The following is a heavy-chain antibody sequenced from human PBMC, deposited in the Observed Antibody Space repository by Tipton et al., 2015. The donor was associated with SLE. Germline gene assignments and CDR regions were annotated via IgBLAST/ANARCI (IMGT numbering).Heavy chain of an antibody. Sequence: QSGPEVKKPGSSVKVSCKASGGTLSSQTISWVRQAPGQGLEWVERIILVLGMPNYAENFQGRAKLTADRSTSTAYMELTSLRSEDTAVYCCASERDRAVACPVDYWGQGTLVSVSS. CDR1: GGTLSSQT. CDR2: IILVLGMP. CDR3: ASERDRAVACPVDY. V-gene: IGHV1-69*04. D-gene: IGHD6-19*01. J-gene: IGHJ4*02.